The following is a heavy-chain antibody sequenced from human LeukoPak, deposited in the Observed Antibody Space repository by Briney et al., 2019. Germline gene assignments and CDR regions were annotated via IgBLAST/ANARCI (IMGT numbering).Heavy chain of an antibody. V-gene: IGHV3-33*01. Sequence: PGGSLRLSCAASGFTFSSYGMHWVRQAPGKGLEWVAVIWYDGSNKYYADSVKGRFTISRDNSKNTLYLQMNSLRAEDTAVYYCARAYYDILTGYFDYYGMDVWGQGTTVTVSS. D-gene: IGHD3-9*01. CDR1: GFTFSSYG. J-gene: IGHJ6*02. CDR2: IWYDGSNK. CDR3: ARAYYDILTGYFDYYGMDV.